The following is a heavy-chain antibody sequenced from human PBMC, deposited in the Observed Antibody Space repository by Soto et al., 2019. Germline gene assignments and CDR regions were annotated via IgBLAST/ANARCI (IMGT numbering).Heavy chain of an antibody. V-gene: IGHV1-18*01. Sequence: ASVKVSCKASGYTFTSYGISWVRQAPGQGLEWMGWISAYNGNTNYAQKLQGRVTMTTDTSTSTAYMELRSLRSDDTAVYSCARPAGYSSSWYVDYWGQGTLVTVSS. CDR3: ARPAGYSSSWYVDY. CDR1: GYTFTSYG. CDR2: ISAYNGNT. D-gene: IGHD6-13*01. J-gene: IGHJ4*02.